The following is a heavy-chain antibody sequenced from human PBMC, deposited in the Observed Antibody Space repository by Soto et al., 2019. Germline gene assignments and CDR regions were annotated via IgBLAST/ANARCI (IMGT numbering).Heavy chain of an antibody. D-gene: IGHD2-8*01. CDR2: TYYRSKWYN. V-gene: IGHV6-1*01. J-gene: IGHJ5*01. CDR1: CDSVSSNSAT. Sequence: SQTLLLPSAISCDSVSSNSATCGWLRQSPSRGLEWLGRTYYRSKWYNDYAVSVKSRITINPDTSNNQLSLQLNSVTPDDTAVYYCARLIGNSWLDSWGQGTLVTVS. CDR3: ARLIGNSWLDS.